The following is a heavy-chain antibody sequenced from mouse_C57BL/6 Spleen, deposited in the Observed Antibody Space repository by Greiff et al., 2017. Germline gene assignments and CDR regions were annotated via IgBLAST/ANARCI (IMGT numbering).Heavy chain of an antibody. CDR2: ISYDGSN. Sequence: EVKLMESGPGLVKPSQSLSLTCSVTGYSITSGYYWNWIRQFPGNKLEWMGYISYDGSNNYNPSLKNRISITRDTSKNQFFLKLNSVTTEDTATYYCASNYGNYIYAMDYWGQGTSVTVSS. V-gene: IGHV3-6*01. CDR3: ASNYGNYIYAMDY. CDR1: GYSITSGYY. D-gene: IGHD2-1*01. J-gene: IGHJ4*01.